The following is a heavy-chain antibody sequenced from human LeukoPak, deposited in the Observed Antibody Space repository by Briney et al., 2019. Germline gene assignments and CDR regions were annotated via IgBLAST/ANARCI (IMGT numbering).Heavy chain of an antibody. CDR3: VREGYYSSGSGDEKAFDH. V-gene: IGHV1-46*01. CDR1: GYTFTSHY. J-gene: IGHJ5*02. Sequence: ASVTVSCMASGYTFTSHYMHWVRQAPGQGLEWMGLILPSGAGTIFAQKFQGRLTITMDTSTSTVYMDLGSLGSEDTAIYFCVREGYYSSGSGDEKAFDHWAQGTLVTVSS. CDR2: ILPSGAGT. D-gene: IGHD3-10*01.